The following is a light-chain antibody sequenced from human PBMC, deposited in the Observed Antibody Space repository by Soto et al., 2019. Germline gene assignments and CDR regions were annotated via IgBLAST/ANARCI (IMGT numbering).Light chain of an antibody. J-gene: IGKJ1*01. CDR2: GAS. CDR3: QQYNNWPLWT. Sequence: DIVMTQSPATLSVSPGERATLSCRASQSVSSNLAWYQQKPGQAPRLLIYGASTRATGIPARFSGSGSGTEFTLTISSLQSEDFAVYYCQQYNNWPLWTFGQGTRWIS. V-gene: IGKV3-15*01. CDR1: QSVSSN.